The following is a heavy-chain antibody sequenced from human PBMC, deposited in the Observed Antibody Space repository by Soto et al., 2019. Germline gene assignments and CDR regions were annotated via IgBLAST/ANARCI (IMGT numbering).Heavy chain of an antibody. CDR2: ISYDGSNK. D-gene: IGHD3-3*01. Sequence: QVQLVESGGGVVQPGRSLRLSCAASGFTFSSYGMHWVRQAPGKGLEWVAAISYDGSNKYYADSVKGRFTISRDNSKNTLYLQMNSLRAEDTAVYYCAKDMEGYYGMDVWGQGTTVTVSS. V-gene: IGHV3-30*18. CDR1: GFTFSSYG. J-gene: IGHJ6*02. CDR3: AKDMEGYYGMDV.